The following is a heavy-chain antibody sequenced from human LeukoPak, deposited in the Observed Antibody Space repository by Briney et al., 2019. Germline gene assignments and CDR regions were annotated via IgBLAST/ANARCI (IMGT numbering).Heavy chain of an antibody. J-gene: IGHJ4*02. CDR1: GYTFTSYG. Sequence: ASVKVSCKASGYTFTSYGISWVRQAPGQGLEWMGWISAYNGNTNYAQKLQGRVTMTTDTSTSTAYMELRSLRSDDTAVYYCARDVADTAEYYYDSSPPGYWGQGTLVTASS. CDR3: ARDVADTAEYYYDSSPPGY. V-gene: IGHV1-18*01. CDR2: ISAYNGNT. D-gene: IGHD3-22*01.